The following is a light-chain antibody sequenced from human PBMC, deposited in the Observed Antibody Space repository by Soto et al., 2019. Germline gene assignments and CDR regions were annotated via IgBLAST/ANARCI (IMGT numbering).Light chain of an antibody. CDR1: QIVTNSY. J-gene: IGKJ2*01. Sequence: EIVLTQSPGTLSLSPGERATLSCRASQIVTNSYLAWCQQKPGQAPRLLIYGASSRATGIPDRFSGSGSGTDFTLTISRLEPEDFAVYYCQQYGNSPRTFGQGTKLVIK. CDR2: GAS. CDR3: QQYGNSPRT. V-gene: IGKV3-20*01.